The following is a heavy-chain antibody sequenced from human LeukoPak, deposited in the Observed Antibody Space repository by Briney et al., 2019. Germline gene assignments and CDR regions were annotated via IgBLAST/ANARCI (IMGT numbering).Heavy chain of an antibody. CDR2: ISYHGSNK. Sequence: PVGSLRLSCAASGFTFSSYSMHWVRQAPGKGLEWLTLISYHGSNKDYTDSVRGRFTISRDNSKNTVFLQMNSLRTEDTAVYFCARSPERLGQGYLDSWGQGTLVTVSS. D-gene: IGHD3/OR15-3a*01. V-gene: IGHV3-30*04. J-gene: IGHJ4*02. CDR3: ARSPERLGQGYLDS. CDR1: GFTFSSYS.